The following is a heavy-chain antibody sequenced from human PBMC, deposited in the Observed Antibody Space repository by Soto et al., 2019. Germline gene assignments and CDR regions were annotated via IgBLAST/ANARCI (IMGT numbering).Heavy chain of an antibody. CDR2: IRSKTNSYAT. Sequence: GGSLRLSCAASGFTFSGSAMHWVRQASGKGLEWVGRIRSKTNSYATAYAASVKGRFTISRDDSKNTAYLQMNSLKTEDTAVYHCGVGAILFGDFDYWGQGTLVTVSS. D-gene: IGHD2-2*02. CDR1: GFTFSGSA. V-gene: IGHV3-73*01. J-gene: IGHJ4*02. CDR3: GVGAILFGDFDY.